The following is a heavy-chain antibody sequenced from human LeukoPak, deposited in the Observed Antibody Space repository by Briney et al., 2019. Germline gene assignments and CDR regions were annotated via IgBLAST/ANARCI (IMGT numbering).Heavy chain of an antibody. CDR1: GGSISSSNW. V-gene: IGHV4-4*02. D-gene: IGHD1-26*01. CDR3: ARGSEWAGGYYYYGMDV. CDR2: IYHSGST. Sequence: PSGTLSLTCAASGGSISSSNWWSWVRQPPGKGLEWIGEIYHSGSTNYNPSLKSRVTISVDKSKNQFSLKLSSVAAADTAVYYCARGSEWAGGYYYYGMDVWGQGTTVTVSS. J-gene: IGHJ6*02.